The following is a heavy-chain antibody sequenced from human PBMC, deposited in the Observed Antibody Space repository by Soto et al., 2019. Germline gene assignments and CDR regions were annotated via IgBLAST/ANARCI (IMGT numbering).Heavy chain of an antibody. CDR1: GYTFTSYG. V-gene: IGHV1-18*01. Sequence: ASVKVSCKASGYTFTSYGISWVRQAPGQGLEWMGWISAYNGNTNYAQKLQGRVTMTTDTSTSTAYMELRSLRSDDTAVYYCARVYGYYGLGSYYTNPNCFDSWGQGALVTVSS. CDR2: ISAYNGNT. J-gene: IGHJ5*01. CDR3: ARVYGYYGLGSYYTNPNCFDS. D-gene: IGHD3-10*01.